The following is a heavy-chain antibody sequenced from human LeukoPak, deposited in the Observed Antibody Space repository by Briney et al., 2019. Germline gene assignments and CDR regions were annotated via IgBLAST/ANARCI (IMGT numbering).Heavy chain of an antibody. D-gene: IGHD6-19*01. CDR1: GYTFSSYG. CDR3: ARVSGGWYSDY. V-gene: IGHV1-18*01. CDR2: ISTYNGNT. Sequence: GASVKVSCKASGYTFSSYGISGVRQAPGQGLEWMGWISTYNGNTNYAQKLQGRVTMTTDTSTSTAYMDLRSLRSDDTAVYYCARVSGGWYSDYWGQGTLVTVSS. J-gene: IGHJ4*02.